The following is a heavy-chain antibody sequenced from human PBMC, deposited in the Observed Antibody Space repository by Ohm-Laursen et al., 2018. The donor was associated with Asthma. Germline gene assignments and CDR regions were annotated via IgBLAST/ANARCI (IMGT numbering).Heavy chain of an antibody. CDR3: ARDRVVARDWFDP. V-gene: IGHV1-69*13. CDR1: GGTFSTDV. Sequence: SVKVSCKASGGTFSTDVFSWVRQAPGQGLEWMGVSVPIIGSANYAQKFQGRVTITADESTSTAYMELSSLRSEDTAVYYCARDRVVARDWFDPWGQGTLVTVSS. J-gene: IGHJ5*02. CDR2: SVPIIGSA. D-gene: IGHD2-15*01.